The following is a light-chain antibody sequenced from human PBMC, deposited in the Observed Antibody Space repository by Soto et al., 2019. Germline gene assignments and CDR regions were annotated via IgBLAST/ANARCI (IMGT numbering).Light chain of an antibody. V-gene: IGKV1-5*03. CDR1: QSIDTW. J-gene: IGKJ1*01. Sequence: DIQMTQSPSTLSASVGDRVTITFRASQSIDTWLAWHQQKPGQVPKLLISKASSLESGVPSRFSGSGSGTEFTLTISSLQADDSATYYCQQYNSYRAFGQGTKVDIK. CDR2: KAS. CDR3: QQYNSYRA.